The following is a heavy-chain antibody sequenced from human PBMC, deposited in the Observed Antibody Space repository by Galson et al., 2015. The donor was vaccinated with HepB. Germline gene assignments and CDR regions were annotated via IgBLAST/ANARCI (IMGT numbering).Heavy chain of an antibody. J-gene: IGHJ4*02. CDR1: GFTFSSYW. V-gene: IGHV3-7*03. CDR3: ARVLASVDSGLYYFDY. Sequence: SLRLSCAASGFTFSSYWMSWVRQAPGKGLEWVANIKQDGSEKYYVDSVKGRFTISRDNAKNSLYLQMNSLRAEDTAVYYCARVLASVDSGLYYFDYWGQGTLVTVSS. CDR2: IKQDGSEK. D-gene: IGHD2-15*01.